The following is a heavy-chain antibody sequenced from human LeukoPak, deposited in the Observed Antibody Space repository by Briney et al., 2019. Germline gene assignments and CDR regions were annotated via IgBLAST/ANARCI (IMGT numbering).Heavy chain of an antibody. Sequence: PGGSLRLSCAASGFTFSSYSMNWVRQAPGKGLEWVSSISSSSSYIYYADSVKGRFTISRDNAKNSLYLQMNSLRAEDTAVYYCAGDRGSITIFGVVTTYYYYYGMDVWGQGTTVTVSS. CDR3: AGDRGSITIFGVVTTYYYYYGMDV. V-gene: IGHV3-21*01. CDR1: GFTFSSYS. CDR2: ISSSSSYI. J-gene: IGHJ6*02. D-gene: IGHD3-3*01.